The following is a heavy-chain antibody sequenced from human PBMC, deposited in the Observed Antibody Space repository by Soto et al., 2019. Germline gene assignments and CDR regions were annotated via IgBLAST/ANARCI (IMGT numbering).Heavy chain of an antibody. CDR2: INHSGST. J-gene: IGHJ4*02. CDR1: GGSFSGYY. Sequence: SETLSLTCAVYGGSFSGYYWTWIRQPPGTGLEWIGEINHSGSTNYSPSLKSRVTISVDTSKNQFSLKLTSATAADTAVYYCARDRRSYYSDGSGLDFWGQGTLVTVSS. V-gene: IGHV4-34*01. CDR3: ARDRRSYYSDGSGLDF. D-gene: IGHD3-22*01.